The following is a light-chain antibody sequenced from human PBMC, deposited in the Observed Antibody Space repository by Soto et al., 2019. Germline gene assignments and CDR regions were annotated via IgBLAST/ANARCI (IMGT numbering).Light chain of an antibody. Sequence: EIVLTQSPGTLSLSPGERATLSCRASQSISSSYLALAWYQQKPGQPPRLLIYGASSRATGIPDRFSGSGSATDFTLTISSLEPEDFAVYYCQQHDSSPWTFGQGTKVEIK. CDR3: QQHDSSPWT. CDR2: GAS. J-gene: IGKJ1*01. V-gene: IGKV3-20*01. CDR1: QSISSSY.